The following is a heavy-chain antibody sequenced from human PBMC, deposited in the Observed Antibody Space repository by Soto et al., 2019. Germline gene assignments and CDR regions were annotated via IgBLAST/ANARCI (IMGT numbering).Heavy chain of an antibody. CDR3: AKAGGFGGYWYFDL. D-gene: IGHD3-10*01. CDR2: ISGSGGST. CDR1: GFTFSSYA. J-gene: IGHJ2*01. V-gene: IGHV3-23*01. Sequence: EVQLLESGGGLVQPGGSLRLSCAASGFTFSSYAMSWVSQAPGKGLEWVSAISGSGGSTYFADSVKGRFTISRDNSKNTLYLQMNSLRAEDTAVYYCAKAGGFGGYWYFDLWGRGTLVTVSS.